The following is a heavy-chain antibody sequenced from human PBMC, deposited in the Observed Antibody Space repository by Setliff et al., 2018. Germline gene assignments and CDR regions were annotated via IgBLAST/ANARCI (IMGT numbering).Heavy chain of an antibody. CDR3: ARGRLLYVGDSHYFNN. V-gene: IGHV4-61*09. Sequence: SETLSLTCTVSGDSLSSGPYYWTWVRQPAGKGLEWIGHIYTSGTTNYSPSLKTRVTISTDTSKNQFSLQLTSVTATDTAVYYCARGRLLYVGDSHYFNNWGQGTLVTVSS. CDR1: GDSLSSGPYY. CDR2: IYTSGTT. J-gene: IGHJ4*02. D-gene: IGHD4-17*01.